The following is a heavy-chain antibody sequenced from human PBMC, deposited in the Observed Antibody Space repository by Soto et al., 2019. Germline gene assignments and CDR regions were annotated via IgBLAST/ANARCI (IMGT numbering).Heavy chain of an antibody. Sequence: GGSLRLSCAASGFTFSSFVMHWVRQAPGKGLEWVAALSLDGSNKNYADSVKGRFTISRDNSKNTLYLQMNSLRAEDTAVYYCARPNRHYYYYGMDVWGQGTTVTVSS. D-gene: IGHD7-27*01. CDR2: LSLDGSNK. CDR1: GFTFSSFV. J-gene: IGHJ6*02. V-gene: IGHV3-30*04. CDR3: ARPNRHYYYYGMDV.